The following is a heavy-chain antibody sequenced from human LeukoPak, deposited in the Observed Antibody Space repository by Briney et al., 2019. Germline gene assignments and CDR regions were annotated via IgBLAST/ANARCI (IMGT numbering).Heavy chain of an antibody. CDR1: GYTFTVYY. J-gene: IGHJ4*02. D-gene: IGHD3-22*01. CDR2: INPNSGGT. V-gene: IGHV1-2*02. Sequence: ASVTVSFKASGYTFTVYYLHWVRQAPGQGLEWMGWINPNSGGTNYARKFQDRVVMTRDTSISTAHMELSRLRSDDTAVFYCARGKGFYYDSSGYVGDYWGQGTLVTVSS. CDR3: ARGKGFYYDSSGYVGDY.